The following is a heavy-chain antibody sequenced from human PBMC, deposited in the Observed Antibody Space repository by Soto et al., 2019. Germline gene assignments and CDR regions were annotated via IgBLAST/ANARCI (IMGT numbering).Heavy chain of an antibody. CDR1: GQSFSGHS. CDR2: ISESGST. V-gene: IGHV4-34*01. Sequence: QVQLQQWGAGLVKPSETLSLSCAVYGQSFSGHSWAWIRQPPGKGLEGIGEISESGSTYYNPSLKSRVTTATDTSKNQFSLKLNSVTAADTAAYFCARGSGIVALPGELEDVNYDFWGQGTLVNVSS. CDR3: ARGSGIVALPGELEDVNYDF. J-gene: IGHJ4*02. D-gene: IGHD1-1*01.